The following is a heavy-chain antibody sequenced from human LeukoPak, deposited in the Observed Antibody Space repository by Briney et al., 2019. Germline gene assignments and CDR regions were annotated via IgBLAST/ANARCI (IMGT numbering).Heavy chain of an antibody. J-gene: IGHJ3*02. CDR3: ARTADYDSDAFDI. D-gene: IGHD3-16*01. CDR2: IYHSGST. V-gene: IGHV4-38-2*02. Sequence: SETLSLTCTVSGYSISSGYYWGWIRQPPGKGLEWIGSIYHSGSTYYNPSLKSRVTISVDTSKNQFSLKLSSVTAADTAVYYCARTADYDSDAFDIWGQGTMVTVSS. CDR1: GYSISSGYY.